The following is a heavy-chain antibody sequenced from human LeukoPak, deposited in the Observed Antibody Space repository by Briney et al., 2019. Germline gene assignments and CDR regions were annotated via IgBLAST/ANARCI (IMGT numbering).Heavy chain of an antibody. CDR3: ARSAAGTYY. J-gene: IGHJ4*02. CDR2: ISSSSSYK. D-gene: IGHD1-1*01. Sequence: KSRGSLRLSCVASGFTFSSYSMNWVRQAPGKGLEWVSSISSSSSYKYYTDSVKGRFTISRDNAKNSLYLQMNSLRAEDTAVYYCARSAAGTYYWGQGTLVTVSS. V-gene: IGHV3-21*01. CDR1: GFTFSSYS.